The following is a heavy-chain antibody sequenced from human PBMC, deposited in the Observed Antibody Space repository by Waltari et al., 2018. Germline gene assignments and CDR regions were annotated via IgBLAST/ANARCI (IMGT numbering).Heavy chain of an antibody. J-gene: IGHJ4*02. CDR3: ALSLNYYDSSGYLTDY. Sequence: QVQLQQWGAGLLKPSETLSLTCAVYGGSFSGYYWSWIRQPPGKGLEWIGEIKHSGSTNYNPSLKSRVTISVDTSKNQFSLKLSSVTAADTAVYYCALSLNYYDSSGYLTDYWGQGTLVTVSS. D-gene: IGHD3-22*01. CDR1: GGSFSGYY. V-gene: IGHV4-34*01. CDR2: IKHSGST.